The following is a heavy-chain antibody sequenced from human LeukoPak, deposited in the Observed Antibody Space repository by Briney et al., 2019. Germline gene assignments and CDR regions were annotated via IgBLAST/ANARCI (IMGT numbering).Heavy chain of an antibody. Sequence: GRSLRLSCAASGFTFDDYAMHWVRQAPGKGLEWVSGISWNSGSIGYAVSVEGRFTISRDNAKNSLYLQMNSLRAEDTAAYYCARATGSYYSIGYWGQGTLVTVSS. CDR3: ARATGSYYSIGY. CDR1: GFTFDDYA. J-gene: IGHJ4*02. V-gene: IGHV3-9*01. D-gene: IGHD1-26*01. CDR2: ISWNSGSI.